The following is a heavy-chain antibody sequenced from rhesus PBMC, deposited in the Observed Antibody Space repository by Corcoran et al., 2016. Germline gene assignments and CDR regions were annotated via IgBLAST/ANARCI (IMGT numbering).Heavy chain of an antibody. D-gene: IGHD6-25*01. CDR1: GGSIRGPS. CDR3: ARQRTAAGGRGLDL. CDR2: VCGNGRDT. V-gene: IGHV4-160*01. Sequence: QVQLQESGPGLVKPSETLSLPCAVSGGSIRGPSWSWTRHPPGKGLEWIARVCGNGRDTDYNPSLKSRVTMSIDTSKNHFSLWLNSLTAADTAVYFCARQRTAAGGRGLDLWGQGALVMVSS. J-gene: IGHJ1*01.